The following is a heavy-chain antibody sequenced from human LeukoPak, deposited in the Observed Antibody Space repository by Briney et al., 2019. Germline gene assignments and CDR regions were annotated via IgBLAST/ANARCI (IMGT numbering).Heavy chain of an antibody. CDR3: ARVLGYDYVD. Sequence: PSETLSLTCTVSGGSISSSSYYWGWIRQPPGKGLEWIGSIYHSGSTYYNPSLKSRVTISVDTSKNQFSLKLSSVTAADTAVYYCARVLGYDYVDWGQGTLVTVSS. D-gene: IGHD3-16*01. V-gene: IGHV4-39*07. J-gene: IGHJ4*02. CDR2: IYHSGST. CDR1: GGSISSSSYY.